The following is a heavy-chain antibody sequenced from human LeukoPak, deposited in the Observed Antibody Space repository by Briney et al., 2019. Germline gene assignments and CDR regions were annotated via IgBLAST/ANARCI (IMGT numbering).Heavy chain of an antibody. D-gene: IGHD1-7*01. J-gene: IGHJ2*01. Sequence: ASVKVSCKASGYTFTVYYIHWVRQAPGQGLEWMGWINPNSGGTNYAQRFQGRVTMTRDTSISTAYMALSRLRSDDTAVYYCARGRGSGTNHWYFDLWGRGTLVTVSS. V-gene: IGHV1-2*02. CDR2: INPNSGGT. CDR1: GYTFTVYY. CDR3: ARGRGSGTNHWYFDL.